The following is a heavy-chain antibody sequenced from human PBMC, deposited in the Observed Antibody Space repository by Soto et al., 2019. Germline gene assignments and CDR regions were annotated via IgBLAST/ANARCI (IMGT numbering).Heavy chain of an antibody. CDR3: ARDLVKYDYIWGSYPY. CDR2: IKQDGSEK. V-gene: IGHV3-7*01. D-gene: IGHD3-16*02. CDR1: GFTFSSYW. Sequence: GGSLRLSCAASGFTFSSYWMSWVRQAPGKGLEWVANIKQDGSEKYYVDSVKGRFTISRDNAKNSLYLQMNSLRAEDTAVYYCARDLVKYDYIWGSYPYWGQGTLVTVSS. J-gene: IGHJ4*02.